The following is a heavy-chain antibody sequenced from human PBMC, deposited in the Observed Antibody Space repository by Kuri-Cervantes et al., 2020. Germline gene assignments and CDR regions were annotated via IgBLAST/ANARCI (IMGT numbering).Heavy chain of an antibody. J-gene: IGHJ4*02. CDR2: ISAHNGNT. D-gene: IGHD1-7*01. V-gene: IGHV1-18*01. CDR3: ARDRNHLTKTGTTIHDY. Sequence: ASVKVSCKASGGTFSSYAISWVRQAPGQGLEWMGWISAHNGNTNYAQKLQGRVTMTTDTSTSTAYMELRSLRSGDTAVYYCARDRNHLTKTGTTIHDYWGQGTLVTVSS. CDR1: GGTFSSYA.